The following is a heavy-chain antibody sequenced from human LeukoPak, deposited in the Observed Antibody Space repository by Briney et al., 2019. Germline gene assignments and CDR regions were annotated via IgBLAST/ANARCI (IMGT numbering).Heavy chain of an antibody. CDR2: ISSSGSTI. V-gene: IGHV3-48*04. D-gene: IGHD3-10*02. J-gene: IGHJ6*04. CDR3: AELGITMIGGV. CDR1: GFTFSTYG. Sequence: GGSLRLSCAASGFTFSTYGMNWVRQAPGKELEWVSYISSSGSTIYYADSVKGRFTISRDNAKNSLYLQMNSLRAEDTAVYYCAELGITMIGGVWGKGTTVTISS.